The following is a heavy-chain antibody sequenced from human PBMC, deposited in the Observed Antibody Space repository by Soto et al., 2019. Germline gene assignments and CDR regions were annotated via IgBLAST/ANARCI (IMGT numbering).Heavy chain of an antibody. V-gene: IGHV1-18*01. CDR3: ARGRYGYY. J-gene: IGHJ4*02. Sequence: QVHLVQSGAEVKKPGASVKVSCKASGYTFTSYGITWVRQAPGQGLEWMGWISAHNGNTDYAQKPQGRVIVTRDSSTTTAYMELRGLISDDTAVYYCARGRYGYYWGQGALVTVSS. CDR2: ISAHNGNT. D-gene: IGHD1-1*01. CDR1: GYTFTSYG.